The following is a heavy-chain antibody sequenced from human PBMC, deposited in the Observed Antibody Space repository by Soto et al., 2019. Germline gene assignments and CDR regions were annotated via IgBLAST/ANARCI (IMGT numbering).Heavy chain of an antibody. CDR2: IIPIFGTA. CDR3: ARESPVGHDYVWGSYRHNWFDP. CDR1: GGTFSSYA. D-gene: IGHD3-16*02. Sequence: GASVKVSCKASGGTFSSYAISWVRQAPGQGLEWMGGIIPIFGTANYAQKFQGRVTITADESTSTAYMELSSLRSEDTAVYYCARESPVGHDYVWGSYRHNWFDPWGQGTLVTVSS. J-gene: IGHJ5*02. V-gene: IGHV1-69*13.